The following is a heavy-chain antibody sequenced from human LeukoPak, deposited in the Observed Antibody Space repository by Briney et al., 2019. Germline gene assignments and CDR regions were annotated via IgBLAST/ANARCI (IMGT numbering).Heavy chain of an antibody. V-gene: IGHV4-31*03. CDR1: GGSISSGGYY. CDR3: ARGRAVVVPAFFDY. J-gene: IGHJ4*02. D-gene: IGHD2-2*01. Sequence: SETLSLTCTVSGGSISSGGYYWSWIRQHPGKGLEWIGYIYYSGSTYYNLSLKSRVTISVDTSKNQFSLKLSSVTAADTAVYYCARGRAVVVPAFFDYWGQGTLVTVSS. CDR2: IYYSGST.